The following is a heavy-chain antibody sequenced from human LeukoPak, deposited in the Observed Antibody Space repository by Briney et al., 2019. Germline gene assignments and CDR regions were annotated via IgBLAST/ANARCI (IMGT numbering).Heavy chain of an antibody. J-gene: IGHJ4*02. CDR3: ARASTGEAYYFDY. CDR1: GFTFSSYW. CDR2: INSDGSST. V-gene: IGHV3-74*01. D-gene: IGHD4-11*01. Sequence: GGSLRLSCAASGFTFSSYWVHWVRQAPGKGLVWVSRINSDGSSTSYADSVKGRFTISRDNAKNTLYLQMNSLRAEDTAVYYCARASTGEAYYFDYWGQGTLVTVSS.